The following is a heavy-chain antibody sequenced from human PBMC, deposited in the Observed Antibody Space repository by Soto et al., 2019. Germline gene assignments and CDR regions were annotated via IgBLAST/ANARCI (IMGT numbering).Heavy chain of an antibody. D-gene: IGHD2-2*02. J-gene: IGHJ6*02. CDR2: IISIFGTA. CDR1: GGTFSSYA. Sequence: WASVKVSCKASGGTFSSYAISWVRQAPGQGLEWMGGIISIFGTANYAQKFQGRVTITADESTSTAYMELSSLRSEDTAVYYCAQRTHGRPNSVYHNPYYYYGMDVWGQGTTVTVSS. V-gene: IGHV1-69*13. CDR3: AQRTHGRPNSVYHNPYYYYGMDV.